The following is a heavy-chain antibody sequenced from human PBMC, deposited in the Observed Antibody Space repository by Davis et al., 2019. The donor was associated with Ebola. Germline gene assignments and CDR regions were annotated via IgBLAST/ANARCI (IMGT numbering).Heavy chain of an antibody. CDR3: ARDRYCSGGSCYSSNYYGMDV. J-gene: IGHJ6*02. V-gene: IGHV1-18*01. Sequence: AASVNVSCKASGYTFTTYGISWVRQAPGQGLEWMGRTSIYNDNKNYAQKLQGRVTMTTDTSTSTAYMELRSLRSDDTAVYYCARDRYCSGGSCYSSNYYGMDVWGQGTTVTVSS. CDR1: GYTFTTYG. D-gene: IGHD2-15*01. CDR2: TSIYNDNK.